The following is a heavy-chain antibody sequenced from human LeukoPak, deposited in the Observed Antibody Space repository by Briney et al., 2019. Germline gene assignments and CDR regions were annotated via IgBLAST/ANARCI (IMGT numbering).Heavy chain of an antibody. J-gene: IGHJ4*02. CDR1: GGSISSYY. D-gene: IGHD3-22*01. CDR2: IYYSGST. Sequence: PSETLSLTCTVSGGSISSYYWSWIRQPPGKGLEWIGYIYYSGSTNYNPSLKSRVTISVDTSKNQFSLKLSSVTAADTAVYYCARDGSYDSSGYSFDYWGQGTLVTVSS. V-gene: IGHV4-59*01. CDR3: ARDGSYDSSGYSFDY.